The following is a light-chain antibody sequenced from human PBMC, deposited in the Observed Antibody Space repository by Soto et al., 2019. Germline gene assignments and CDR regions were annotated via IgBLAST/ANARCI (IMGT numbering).Light chain of an antibody. Sequence: EIVLTQSPGTLSLSPGERATLSCRASQSVSSSYLAWYQQKPGQAPRLLIYGASSRATDIPDRFSGSGSGTAFTLTISRLAPEDLAVYYCQQYGSSPPWTFGQGTKVEIK. CDR1: QSVSSSY. CDR2: GAS. CDR3: QQYGSSPPWT. J-gene: IGKJ1*01. V-gene: IGKV3-20*01.